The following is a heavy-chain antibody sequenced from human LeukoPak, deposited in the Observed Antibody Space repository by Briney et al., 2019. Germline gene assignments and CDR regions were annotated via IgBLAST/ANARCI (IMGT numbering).Heavy chain of an antibody. V-gene: IGHV3-11*04. D-gene: IGHD5-18*01. Sequence: PGGSLRLSCAASGFTFSDYYMSWIRQAPGKGLEWVSYISSSGSTIYYADSVKGRFTISRDNAKNSLYLQMNSLRAEDTAVYYCATMTWIQLWPYYWGQGTLVTVSS. CDR3: ATMTWIQLWPYY. CDR2: ISSSGSTI. CDR1: GFTFSDYY. J-gene: IGHJ4*02.